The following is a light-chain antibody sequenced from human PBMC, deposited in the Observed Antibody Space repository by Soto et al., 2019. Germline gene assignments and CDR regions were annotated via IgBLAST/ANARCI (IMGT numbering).Light chain of an antibody. J-gene: IGLJ2*01. CDR3: AAWDDSLNVHVV. Sequence: QSVLTQPPSASGTPGQRVTISCSGGSSKIGSKNVNWYQQLPGMAPKLLIYGNNQRPSGVPDRFSGSKSGTSASLAISGLQSEDEADYYCAAWDDSLNVHVVFGGGTKLTVL. CDR2: GNN. V-gene: IGLV1-44*01. CDR1: SSKIGSKN.